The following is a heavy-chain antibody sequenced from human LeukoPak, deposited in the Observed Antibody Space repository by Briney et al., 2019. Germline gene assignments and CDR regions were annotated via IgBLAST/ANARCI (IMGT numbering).Heavy chain of an antibody. CDR1: GYTLTELS. V-gene: IGHV1-24*01. Sequence: GASVKVSCKVSGYTLTELSMHWVRQAPGKGLEWMGGFDPEDGETIYAQKFQGRVTMTEDTSTDTAYMELSSLRSEDTVVYYCATKAPHKYSSSWYPVNQYYYYYMDVWGKGTTVTVSS. CDR2: FDPEDGET. CDR3: ATKAPHKYSSSWYPVNQYYYYYMDV. D-gene: IGHD6-13*01. J-gene: IGHJ6*03.